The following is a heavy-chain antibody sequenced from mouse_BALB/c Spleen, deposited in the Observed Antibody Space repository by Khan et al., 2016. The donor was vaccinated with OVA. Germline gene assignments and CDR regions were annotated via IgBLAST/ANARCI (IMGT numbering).Heavy chain of an antibody. CDR1: GFTFSDYY. V-gene: IGHV5-4*02. CDR3: ARGYYDNPFAY. Sequence: EVELVASGGGLVKPGGSLKLSCAASGFTFSDYYMYWVRQTPEKRLEWVATISDGGSYTYYPDSVKGRFTISRDDAKNNLYLQMSSLKSDDTAMYYGARGYYDNPFAYWGQGTLVTVSA. CDR2: ISDGGSYT. D-gene: IGHD2-1*01. J-gene: IGHJ3*01.